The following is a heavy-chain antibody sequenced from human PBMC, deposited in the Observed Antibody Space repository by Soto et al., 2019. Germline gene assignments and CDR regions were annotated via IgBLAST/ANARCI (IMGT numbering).Heavy chain of an antibody. Sequence: QVQLVQSGAEVKKPGSSVKVSCKASGGTFSSYAISWVRQAPGQGLEWMGGIIPIFGTANYAQKFQGRVTITEDESTSTAYMELSSLRSEDTAVYYCARTREGITVTTGGGFGYWGQGTLVTVSS. J-gene: IGHJ4*02. CDR3: ARTREGITVTTGGGFGY. V-gene: IGHV1-69*01. CDR2: IIPIFGTA. CDR1: GGTFSSYA. D-gene: IGHD4-17*01.